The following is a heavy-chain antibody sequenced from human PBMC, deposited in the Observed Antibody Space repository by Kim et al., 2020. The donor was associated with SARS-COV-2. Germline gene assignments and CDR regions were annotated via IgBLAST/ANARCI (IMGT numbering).Heavy chain of an antibody. Sequence: ASVKVSCKASGYTFTSYYMHWVRQAPGQGLEWMGIINPSGGSTSYAQKFQGRVTMTRDTSTSTVYMELSSLRSEDTAVYYCARDFSDGSGSYYNPNPYFDYWGQGTLVTVSS. CDR2: INPSGGST. J-gene: IGHJ4*02. CDR3: ARDFSDGSGSYYNPNPYFDY. CDR1: GYTFTSYY. D-gene: IGHD3-10*01. V-gene: IGHV1-46*01.